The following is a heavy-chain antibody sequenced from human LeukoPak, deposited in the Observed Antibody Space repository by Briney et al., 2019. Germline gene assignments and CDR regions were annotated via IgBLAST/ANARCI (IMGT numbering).Heavy chain of an antibody. CDR3: ARAHPTDYYMDV. J-gene: IGHJ6*03. V-gene: IGHV3-48*01. Sequence: GGSLRLSCAASGFTFSNYRENWVRQAPGKGLEWVSHISSSGSTTYYADSVKGRFTVSRDNAKNSLYLQMISLRAEDTAVYYCARAHPTDYYMDVWGQGTTVTVSS. CDR1: GFTFSNYR. CDR2: ISSSGSTT.